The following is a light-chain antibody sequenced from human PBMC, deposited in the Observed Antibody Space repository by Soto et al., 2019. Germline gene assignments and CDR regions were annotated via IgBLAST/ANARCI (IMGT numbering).Light chain of an antibody. CDR1: QSVSSSY. V-gene: IGKV3-20*01. Sequence: EIVLTQSPGTLSLSPGERATLSCRASQSVSSSYLAWDQQKSGQAPMLLIYGASSRATGIPDRFSGSGSGTDFTLTISRLEPEDFAVYNCQPYGSSPYTFGQGTKLEIK. J-gene: IGKJ2*01. CDR2: GAS. CDR3: QPYGSSPYT.